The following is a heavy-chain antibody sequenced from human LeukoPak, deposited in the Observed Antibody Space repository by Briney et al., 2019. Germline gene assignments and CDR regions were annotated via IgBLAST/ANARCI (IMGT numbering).Heavy chain of an antibody. CDR1: GGSISSSSYY. D-gene: IGHD3-22*01. Sequence: SETLSLTCTVSGGSISSSSYYWSWIRQPPGKGLEWIGYIYYSGSTNYNPSLKSRVTISVDTSKNQFSLKLSSVTAADTAVYYCARDLGGYYDSSGYYYYYGMDVWGQGTTVTVSS. J-gene: IGHJ6*02. V-gene: IGHV4-61*01. CDR2: IYYSGST. CDR3: ARDLGGYYDSSGYYYYYGMDV.